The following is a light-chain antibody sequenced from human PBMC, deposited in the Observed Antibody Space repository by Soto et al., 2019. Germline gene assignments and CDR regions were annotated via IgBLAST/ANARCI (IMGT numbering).Light chain of an antibody. CDR3: NSYRGSNTLI. CDR2: DVN. V-gene: IGLV2-14*03. J-gene: IGLJ2*01. Sequence: QSALTQPASVSGSLGQSITISCTGTTSDVGGYNFVSWYQQHPGKAPKLMIYDVNVRPSGVSNRFSGSKSGNTASLTISWLQAEDEADYYCNSYRGSNTLIFGGGTKLTVL. CDR1: TSDVGGYNF.